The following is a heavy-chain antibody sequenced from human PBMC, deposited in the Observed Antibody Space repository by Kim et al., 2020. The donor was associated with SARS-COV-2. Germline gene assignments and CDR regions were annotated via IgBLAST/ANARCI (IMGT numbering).Heavy chain of an antibody. CDR2: ISSSGSTI. D-gene: IGHD3-10*01. J-gene: IGHJ6*02. CDR1: GFTFSSYE. Sequence: GGSLRLSCAASGFTFSSYEMNWVRQAPGKGLEWVSYISSSGSTIYYADSVKGRFTISRDNAKNSLYLQMNSLRAEDTAVYYCARYGSGCPYKYYYYCRMEVWGQETTHTVSS. CDR3: ARYGSGCPYKYYYYCRMEV. V-gene: IGHV3-48*03.